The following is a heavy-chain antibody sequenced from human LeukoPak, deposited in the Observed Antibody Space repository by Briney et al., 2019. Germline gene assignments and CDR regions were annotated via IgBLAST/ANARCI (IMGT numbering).Heavy chain of an antibody. J-gene: IGHJ6*04. CDR2: IKQDGSEK. V-gene: IGHV3-7*01. CDR3: ARDVMDV. CDR1: GFTFGSYW. Sequence: GGSLRLSCAASGFTFGSYWMSWVRQAPGKGLEWVANIKQDGSEKYYVDSVKGRFTISRDNAKNSLYLQMNSLRAEDTAVYYCARDVMDVWGKGTTVTVSS.